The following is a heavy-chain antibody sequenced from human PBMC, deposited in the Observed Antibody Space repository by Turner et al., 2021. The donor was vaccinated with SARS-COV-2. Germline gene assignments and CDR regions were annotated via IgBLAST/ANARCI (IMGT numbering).Heavy chain of an antibody. V-gene: IGHV4-39*01. CDR3: ASSGRPHTRVRGVNFFRY. Sequence: QLLLQESVPGLVKPSETLSLTCTVSGGPISTTSYYWGWLRQPPGKGLEGIGSICYGGGGSSYYSPSRKSRVTISVDTSNNQFSRRLTSVTAAETAVYYCASSGRPHTRVRGVNFFRYWGQGTLVTVSS. D-gene: IGHD3-10*01. J-gene: IGHJ4*02. CDR2: ICYGGGGSS. CDR1: GGPISTTSYY.